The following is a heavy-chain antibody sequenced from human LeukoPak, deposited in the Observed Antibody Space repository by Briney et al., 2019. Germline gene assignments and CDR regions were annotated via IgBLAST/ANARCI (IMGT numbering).Heavy chain of an antibody. J-gene: IGHJ4*02. D-gene: IGHD1-26*01. V-gene: IGHV3-30*01. CDR3: ARGKPRIVGASSYDY. CDR2: ISYDGSNK. Sequence: PRRSLRLSCAASGFTFSSYAMHWVRQAPGKGLEWVAVISYDGSNKYYADSVKGRFTISRDNSKNTLYLQMNSLRAEDTAVYYCARGKPRIVGASSYDYWGQGTLVTVSS. CDR1: GFTFSSYA.